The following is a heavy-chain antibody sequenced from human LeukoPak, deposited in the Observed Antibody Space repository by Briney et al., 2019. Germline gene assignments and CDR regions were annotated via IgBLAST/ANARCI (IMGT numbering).Heavy chain of an antibody. CDR3: ARDGGAGRSFLQH. CDR1: GFTFSSYA. Sequence: GGSLRLSCAASGFTFSSYAMHWVRQAPGKGLEWVAVISYDGSNKYYADSVKGRFTISRDNSKNTLYLQMNSLRAEDTAVYYCARDGGAGRSFLQHWGQGTLVTVSS. V-gene: IGHV3-30*04. D-gene: IGHD2-15*01. CDR2: ISYDGSNK. J-gene: IGHJ1*01.